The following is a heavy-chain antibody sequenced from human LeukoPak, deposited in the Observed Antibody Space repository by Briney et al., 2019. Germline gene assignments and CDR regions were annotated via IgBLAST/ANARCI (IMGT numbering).Heavy chain of an antibody. D-gene: IGHD2-15*01. V-gene: IGHV3-23*01. CDR2: ISGSGGST. Sequence: GGSLRLSCAASRFTFSSYAMSWVRQAPGKGLEWVSAISGSGGSTYYADSVKGRFTISRDNSKNTPYLQMNSLRAEDTAVYYCAKFVGRPYYYGMDVWGQGTTVTVSS. CDR3: AKFVGRPYYYGMDV. J-gene: IGHJ6*02. CDR1: RFTFSSYA.